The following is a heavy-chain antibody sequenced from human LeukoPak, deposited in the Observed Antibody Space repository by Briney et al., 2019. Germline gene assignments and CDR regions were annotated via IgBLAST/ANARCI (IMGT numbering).Heavy chain of an antibody. Sequence: GSLKLSCAASGFTFDDYGMSWVRQAPGKGLEWFSGINWNGGSTCYADSVKGRFTISRDNAKNSLYLQMNSLRAEDTALYYCARLYGLDAFDIWGQGTMVTVSS. D-gene: IGHD3-10*01. J-gene: IGHJ3*02. CDR2: INWNGGST. CDR1: GFTFDDYG. V-gene: IGHV3-20*04. CDR3: ARLYGLDAFDI.